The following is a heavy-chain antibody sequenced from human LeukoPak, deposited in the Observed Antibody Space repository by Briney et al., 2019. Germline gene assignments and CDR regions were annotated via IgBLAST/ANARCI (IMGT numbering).Heavy chain of an antibody. D-gene: IGHD3-3*01. CDR2: INPNSGGT. CDR1: GYTFTGYY. Sequence: ASVKVSCKASGYTFTGYYMHWVRQAPGQGLEWMGWINPNSGGTNYAQKFQGRVTMTRDTSISTAYMELSRLRSDDTAVYYCARDGISIREWSQLYNWFDPWGQGTLVTVSS. V-gene: IGHV1-2*02. J-gene: IGHJ5*02. CDR3: ARDGISIREWSQLYNWFDP.